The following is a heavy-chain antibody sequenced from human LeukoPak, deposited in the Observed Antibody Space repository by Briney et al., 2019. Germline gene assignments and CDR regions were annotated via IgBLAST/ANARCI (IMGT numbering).Heavy chain of an antibody. CDR3: ARLQVAVPNYYYYGMDV. Sequence: GESLKISCKGSGYSFTSYWIGWVRQMPGKGLEWMGIIYPGDSDTRYSPSFQGQVTISADKSNSTAYLQWSSLKASDTAMYYCARLQVAVPNYYYYGMDVWGQGTTVTVSS. CDR1: GYSFTSYW. CDR2: IYPGDSDT. J-gene: IGHJ6*02. D-gene: IGHD3-22*01. V-gene: IGHV5-51*01.